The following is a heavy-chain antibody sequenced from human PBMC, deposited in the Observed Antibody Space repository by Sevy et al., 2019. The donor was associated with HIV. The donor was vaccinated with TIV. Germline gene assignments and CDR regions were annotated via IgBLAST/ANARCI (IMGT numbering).Heavy chain of an antibody. J-gene: IGHJ4*02. D-gene: IGHD3-3*01. V-gene: IGHV1-2*06. Sequence: GESLKISCKASGYTFTGYNIHWLRQAPGQGLEWMGRINPNSDGTNYAQKFQGRVTMTSDTSISTAYMELSRLRSDDTAVYYCARGENFWSASYYFDYWGQGTLVTVSS. CDR2: INPNSDGT. CDR3: ARGENFWSASYYFDY. CDR1: GYTFTGYN.